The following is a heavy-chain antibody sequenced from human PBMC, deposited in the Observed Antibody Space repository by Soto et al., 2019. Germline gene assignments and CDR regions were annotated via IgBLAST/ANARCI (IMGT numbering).Heavy chain of an antibody. D-gene: IGHD6-13*01. Sequence: ASVKVSCKASGYTFTSYAMHWVRQAPGQRLEWMGWINAGNGNTKYSQKFQGRVTITRDTSASTAYMELSSLRSEDTAVYYCARSMAAAALADYWGQGTLVTVSS. CDR2: INAGNGNT. J-gene: IGHJ4*02. CDR3: ARSMAAAALADY. CDR1: GYTFTSYA. V-gene: IGHV1-3*01.